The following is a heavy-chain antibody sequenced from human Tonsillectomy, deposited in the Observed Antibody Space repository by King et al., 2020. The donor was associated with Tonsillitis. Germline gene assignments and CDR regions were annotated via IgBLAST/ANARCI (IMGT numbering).Heavy chain of an antibody. CDR1: GFTFSSYG. CDR2: ISYDGSNK. Sequence: VQLVESGGGVVQPGRSLRLSCAASGFTFSSYGMHWVRQAPGKGLEWVAVISYDGSNKYYAESVKGRFTISRDNSKNTLYLQMNSLRAEDTAEYYFTIDRDDYIFDYWGQGKLVTVSS. CDR3: TIDRDDYIFDY. J-gene: IGHJ4*02. V-gene: IGHV3-33*05. D-gene: IGHD4/OR15-4a*01.